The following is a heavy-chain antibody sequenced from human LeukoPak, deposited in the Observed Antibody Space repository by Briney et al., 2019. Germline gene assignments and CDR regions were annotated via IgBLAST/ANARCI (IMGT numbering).Heavy chain of an antibody. V-gene: IGHV4-34*01. J-gene: IGHJ3*01. CDR2: INHSGST. D-gene: IGHD3-22*01. Sequence: ASETLSLTCAVYGGSFSGYYWSWIRQPPGKGLEWIGEINHSGSTNYNPSLKSRVTMSVDTSKNQFSLKLSSVTAADTAVYYCARGDYDDISGYYTDAFDVWGQGTMVTVSS. CDR1: GGSFSGYY. CDR3: ARGDYDDISGYYTDAFDV.